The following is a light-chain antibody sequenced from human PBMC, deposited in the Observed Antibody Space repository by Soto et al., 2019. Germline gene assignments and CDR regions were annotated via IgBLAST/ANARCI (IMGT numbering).Light chain of an antibody. V-gene: IGLV1-36*01. CDR1: SFNIGDNA. Sequence: QSVLTQPPSVSGAPRQRVTISCSGSSFNIGDNAVSWYQQLPGKAPKLLIYYDDLLPSGVSDRFSGSKSGTSASLAISGLQSEDEADYYCAAWDDSLNGWVFGGGTKVTVL. CDR3: AAWDDSLNGWV. J-gene: IGLJ3*02. CDR2: YDD.